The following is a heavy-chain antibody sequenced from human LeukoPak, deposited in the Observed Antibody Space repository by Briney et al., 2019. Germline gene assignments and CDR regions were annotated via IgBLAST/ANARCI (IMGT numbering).Heavy chain of an antibody. CDR1: GGTFSSYA. CDR2: ISAYNGNT. D-gene: IGHD2-2*01. V-gene: IGHV1-18*01. Sequence: ASVKVSCKDSGGTFSSYAISWVRQAPGQGLEWMGWISAYNGNTNYAQKLQGRVTMTTDTSTSTAYMELRSLRSDDTAVYYCARDIVVVPAASYYYYYMDVWGKGTTVTVSS. CDR3: ARDIVVVPAASYYYYYMDV. J-gene: IGHJ6*03.